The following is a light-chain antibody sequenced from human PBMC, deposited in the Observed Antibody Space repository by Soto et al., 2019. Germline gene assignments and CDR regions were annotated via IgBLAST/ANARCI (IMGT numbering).Light chain of an antibody. CDR1: ISDVGTYDF. CDR2: DVS. V-gene: IGLV2-11*01. CDR3: RLYAVPFYV. Sequence: HSLLTQPLAFSWSPVQSVTISFTVTISDVGTYDFVSWYQQHPGKAPRLMIFDVSERPSGVPDRFSGSKSGNTASMNISGLQAEDEADSYRRLYAVPFYVFGNGPXV. J-gene: IGLJ1*01.